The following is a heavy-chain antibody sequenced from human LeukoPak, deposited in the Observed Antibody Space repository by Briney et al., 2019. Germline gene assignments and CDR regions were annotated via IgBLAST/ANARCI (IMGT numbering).Heavy chain of an antibody. D-gene: IGHD1-1*01. CDR2: INPSGGGT. CDR1: GYTFTNYY. J-gene: IGHJ4*02. Sequence: ASVKVSCKASGYTFTNYYIHWVRQAPGQGLEWVGLINPSGGGTSYTRKFQDRVTMTRDTSTSTVYMELSSLTSEDTAVYYCARGRDFTNIFDYWGQGTLVSVSS. CDR3: ARGRDFTNIFDY. V-gene: IGHV1-46*01.